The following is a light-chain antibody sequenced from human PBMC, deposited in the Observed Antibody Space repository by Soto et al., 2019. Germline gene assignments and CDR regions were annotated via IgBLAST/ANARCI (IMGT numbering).Light chain of an antibody. CDR2: GAS. J-gene: IGKJ5*01. CDR3: QDHDNWPLIT. Sequence: EIVMMQSPATLSVSPGERATLSCRASESVGSKVAWYQQKPGQAPRVLIYGASIRATGIPARFSGSGSGTAFTLTISSLQSEDLALYFCQDHDNWPLITFGQGTRLEIK. CDR1: ESVGSK. V-gene: IGKV3-15*01.